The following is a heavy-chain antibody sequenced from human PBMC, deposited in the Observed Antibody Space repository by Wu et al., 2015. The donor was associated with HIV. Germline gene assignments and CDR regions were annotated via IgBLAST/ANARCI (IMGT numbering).Heavy chain of an antibody. J-gene: IGHJ6*02. CDR3: ARVDYGGNDGYYYYGMDV. D-gene: IGHD4-23*01. CDR1: GGTFSSYA. Sequence: QVQLVQSGAEVEKPGSSVKVSCKASGGTFSSYAISWVRQAPGQGLEWMGGIIPIFATANYAQKFQGRITITTDESTSTAYMELSSLRSEDTAVYYCARVDYGGNDGYYYYGMDVWGQGTTVTVSS. V-gene: IGHV1-69*05. CDR2: IIPIFATA.